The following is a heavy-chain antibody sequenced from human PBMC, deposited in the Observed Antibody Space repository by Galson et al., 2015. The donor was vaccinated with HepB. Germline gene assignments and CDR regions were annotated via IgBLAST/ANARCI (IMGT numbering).Heavy chain of an antibody. V-gene: IGHV3-74*01. CDR1: GFTFRSHW. CDR2: VDWDGTSA. Sequence: SLRLSCAASGFTFRSHWMHWVRQGPGKGLEWVSRVDWDGTSADYADSVKGRFTISRDNARETMSLQMSSLRAEDTGIYYCVRDRGYCVNGVCQGPQYDYWGQGTLVTVSS. J-gene: IGHJ4*02. CDR3: VRDRGYCVNGVCQGPQYDY. D-gene: IGHD5/OR15-5a*01.